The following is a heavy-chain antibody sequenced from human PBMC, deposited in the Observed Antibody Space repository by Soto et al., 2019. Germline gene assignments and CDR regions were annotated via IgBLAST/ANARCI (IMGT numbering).Heavy chain of an antibody. CDR2: IYPGDSDT. CDR1: GYSFTTYW. D-gene: IGHD6-13*01. Sequence: GESLKISCKGSGYSFTTYWIGWARQMPGKGLEWMGIIYPGDSDTRYSPSFQGQVTISADKSISTAYLQWSSLKASDTAMYYCARSYSSSCSDELEPTKLYSGMDIWGQGTTVTVSS. V-gene: IGHV5-51*01. CDR3: ARSYSSSCSDELEPTKLYSGMDI. J-gene: IGHJ6*02.